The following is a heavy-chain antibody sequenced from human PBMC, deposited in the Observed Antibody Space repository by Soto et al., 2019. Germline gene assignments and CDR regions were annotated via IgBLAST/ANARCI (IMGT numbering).Heavy chain of an antibody. J-gene: IGHJ5*02. CDR2: IYYSGST. CDR1: GGSISSYY. CDR3: ARDNSSGWLNWFDH. D-gene: IGHD6-19*01. Sequence: SETLSLTCTVSGGSISSYYWSWIRQPPGKGLEWIGYIYYSGSTNYNPSLKSRVTISVDTSKNQFSLKLSSVTAADTAVYYCARDNSSGWLNWFDHWGQGTLVTVSS. V-gene: IGHV4-59*01.